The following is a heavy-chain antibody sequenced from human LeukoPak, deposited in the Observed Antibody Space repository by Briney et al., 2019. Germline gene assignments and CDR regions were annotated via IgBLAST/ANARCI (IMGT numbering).Heavy chain of an antibody. Sequence: SETLSLTCTVSGGSISIRSYSWAWIRQSPGKGLEWIGVIHYNGNNYYNPSLKSRVTVSVDTSRMQVSLKLTSLTAADTAVYYCARQPTGHPNWFDPWGQGTLVTVSS. CDR3: ARQPTGHPNWFDP. CDR2: IHYNGNN. V-gene: IGHV4-39*01. D-gene: IGHD2-8*02. J-gene: IGHJ5*02. CDR1: GGSISIRSYS.